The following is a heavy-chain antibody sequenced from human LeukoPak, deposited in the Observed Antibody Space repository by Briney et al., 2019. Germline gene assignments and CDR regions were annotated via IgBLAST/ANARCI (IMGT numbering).Heavy chain of an antibody. Sequence: PSETLSLTCAVYGGSFSGYYWSWIRQPPGKGLEWIGEINHSGSTNYNPSLKSRVTISVDTSKNQFSLKLSSVTAADTAVYYCARDEGYCSGGSCYSGEYFQHWGQGTLVTVSS. CDR3: ARDEGYCSGGSCYSGEYFQH. CDR2: INHSGST. D-gene: IGHD2-15*01. CDR1: GGSFSGYY. J-gene: IGHJ1*01. V-gene: IGHV4-34*01.